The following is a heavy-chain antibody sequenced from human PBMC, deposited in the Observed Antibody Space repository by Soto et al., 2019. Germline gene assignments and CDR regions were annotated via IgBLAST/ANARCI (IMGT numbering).Heavy chain of an antibody. CDR2: IYYSGST. CDR3: ARGVGMLYSYGMEV. J-gene: IGHJ6*02. CDR1: GGSISSYY. Sequence: QVQLQESGPGLVKPSETLSLTCTVSGGSISSYYWSWIRQPPGKGLEWIGYIYYSGSTNYNPSLKSRVTISVDTSKNQFSLKLSSVTAADTAVYYCARGVGMLYSYGMEVWGQGTTVTVSS. D-gene: IGHD2-15*01. V-gene: IGHV4-59*01.